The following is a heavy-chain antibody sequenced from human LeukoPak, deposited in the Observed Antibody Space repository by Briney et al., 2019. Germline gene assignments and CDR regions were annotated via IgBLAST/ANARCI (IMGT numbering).Heavy chain of an antibody. CDR3: AKDAQRGFDYSNSLEY. J-gene: IGHJ4*02. D-gene: IGHD4-11*01. Sequence: GGSLRLSCAASGFTFSSYGLHWVRQAPGKGLEWVAVIWSDGSNKYYADSVKGRFTISRDDSKKTLYLQMSSLRGEDTAVYYCAKDAQRGFDYSNSLEYWGQGTLVTVSS. CDR1: GFTFSSYG. CDR2: IWSDGSNK. V-gene: IGHV3-33*06.